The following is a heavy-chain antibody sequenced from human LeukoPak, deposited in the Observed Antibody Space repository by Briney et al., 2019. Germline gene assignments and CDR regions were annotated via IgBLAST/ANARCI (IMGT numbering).Heavy chain of an antibody. D-gene: IGHD6-19*01. CDR2: IFYNGAT. Sequence: SETLSLTCTVSGGSISSSDWYWGWIRQPPGKGLEWIGTIFYNGATQFNPSLKSRVTLSVDTSRNQFSLRLTSVTAADTAVYYCARGITGTIWYSSGWYSTRVNYFDYWGQGTLVTVSS. CDR3: ARGITGTIWYSSGWYSTRVNYFDY. V-gene: IGHV4-39*07. J-gene: IGHJ4*02. CDR1: GGSISSSDWY.